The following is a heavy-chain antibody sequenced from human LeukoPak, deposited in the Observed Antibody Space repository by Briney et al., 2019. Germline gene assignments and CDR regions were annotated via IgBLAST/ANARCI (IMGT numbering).Heavy chain of an antibody. CDR3: AKDCGGDCYNSFDY. CDR1: GFTFSDYN. J-gene: IGHJ4*02. Sequence: GGSLRLSCAASGFTFSDYNIHWVRRVQGKGPEGWAVLWYDGNKKYYADSVKGRFTISRDNSKNTLFLQMNSLRAEDTAVYYCAKDCGGDCYNSFDYWGQGTLVTVSS. D-gene: IGHD2-21*02. V-gene: IGHV3-33*06. CDR2: LWYDGNKK.